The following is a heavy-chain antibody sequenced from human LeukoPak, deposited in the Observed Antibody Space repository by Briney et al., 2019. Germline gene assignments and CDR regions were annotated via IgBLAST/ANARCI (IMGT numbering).Heavy chain of an antibody. CDR1: GFTFSSYA. V-gene: IGHV3-48*03. Sequence: PGGSLRLSCAASGFTFSSYAMSWVRQAPGKGLEWVSYISSSGYTTYYADSVKGRFTISRDNAKSSLYLQMNNLRAEDTAVYYCVRDHYDSSGHYWEYYFNYWGQGTLVTVSS. CDR2: ISSSGYTT. J-gene: IGHJ4*02. D-gene: IGHD3-22*01. CDR3: VRDHYDSSGHYWEYYFNY.